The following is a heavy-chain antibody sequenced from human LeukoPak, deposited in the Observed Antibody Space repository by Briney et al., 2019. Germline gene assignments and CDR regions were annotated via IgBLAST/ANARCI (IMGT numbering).Heavy chain of an antibody. CDR1: GDSVSRTSYY. CDR3: ARQTEDMGTVKGVTPFDY. D-gene: IGHD5-18*01. Sequence: SETLSLTCTVSGDSVSRTSYYWAWIRQPPGKGLEWIGSINYAGATYYHPSLKSRVTISVDTSKNQFSLNLSSMTAADTAVYFCARQTEDMGTVKGVTPFDYWGQGTLVTVSS. J-gene: IGHJ4*02. CDR2: INYAGAT. V-gene: IGHV4-39*01.